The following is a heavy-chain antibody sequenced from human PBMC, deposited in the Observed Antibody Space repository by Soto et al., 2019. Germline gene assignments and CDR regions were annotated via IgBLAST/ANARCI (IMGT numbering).Heavy chain of an antibody. Sequence: PSETLSLTCTVSGDSISSSNWYSWVRQPPGKGLEWIGEISHSGSTNYNPSLKSRVIISVDKSKNQFSLKLSSVTAADTAVYYCARVIAPAVYYFDYRGQGTLVTVSS. V-gene: IGHV4-4*02. CDR1: GDSISSSNW. CDR3: ARVIAPAVYYFDY. D-gene: IGHD6-25*01. CDR2: ISHSGST. J-gene: IGHJ4*02.